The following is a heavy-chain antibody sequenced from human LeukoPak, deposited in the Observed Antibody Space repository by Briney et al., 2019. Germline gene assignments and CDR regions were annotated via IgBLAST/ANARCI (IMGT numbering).Heavy chain of an antibody. Sequence: SETLSLTCTLSGGSISSGSYYWSWIRQSPGMGLEWLGCTYYRGSSNYNPSLKSRVTISLDTFRNQFFLRLSSVTAADTAVYYCARGGIQRPDYWGQGTLVSVSS. CDR3: ARGGIQRPDY. CDR2: TYYRGSS. CDR1: GGSISSGSYY. D-gene: IGHD1-1*01. J-gene: IGHJ4*02. V-gene: IGHV4-61*01.